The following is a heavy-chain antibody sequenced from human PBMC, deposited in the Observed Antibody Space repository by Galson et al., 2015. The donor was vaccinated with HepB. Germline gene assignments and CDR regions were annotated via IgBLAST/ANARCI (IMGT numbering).Heavy chain of an antibody. V-gene: IGHV3-21*01. J-gene: IGHJ6*02. Sequence: SLRLSCAASGFTFGSYTMNWVRQAPGKGLEWVSSISSSRTYIYYADSVKGRFTISRDNAKNSLYLQMNSLRAEDTAVYYCARDPVRDGYNWGYYYYYGMDVWGQGTTVTVSS. CDR1: GFTFGSYT. CDR2: ISSSRTYI. CDR3: ARDPVRDGYNWGYYYYYGMDV. D-gene: IGHD5-24*01.